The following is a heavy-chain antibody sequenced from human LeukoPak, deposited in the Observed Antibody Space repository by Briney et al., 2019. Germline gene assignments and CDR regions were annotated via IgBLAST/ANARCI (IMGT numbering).Heavy chain of an antibody. J-gene: IGHJ4*02. D-gene: IGHD4/OR15-4a*01. CDR3: ARDVDYANPRHDY. CDR2: ISSSSSYI. Sequence: GGSLRLSCAASGFTFSIYSMSWVRHAPGKGLEWVSSISSSSSYIYYADSVKGRFTISRDNAKNSLYLQMNSLRAEDTAVYYCARDVDYANPRHDYWGQGTLVTVSS. CDR1: GFTFSIYS. V-gene: IGHV3-21*01.